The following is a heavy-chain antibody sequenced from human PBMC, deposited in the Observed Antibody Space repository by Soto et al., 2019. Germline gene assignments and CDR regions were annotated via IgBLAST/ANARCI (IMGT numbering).Heavy chain of an antibody. D-gene: IGHD2-15*01. J-gene: IGHJ4*02. CDR1: GYTFTSYY. CDR3: ARDMVEANGC. V-gene: IGHV1-46*01. Sequence: QVQLVQSGAEVKKPGASVKVSCKASGYTFTSYYMHWVRQAPGQGLEWMGIINPSGGSTTYAQKFQGRVTMTRDTSTSTVYMELSSLRSEDKAVYYCARDMVEANGCWGQGTLVTVSS. CDR2: INPSGGST.